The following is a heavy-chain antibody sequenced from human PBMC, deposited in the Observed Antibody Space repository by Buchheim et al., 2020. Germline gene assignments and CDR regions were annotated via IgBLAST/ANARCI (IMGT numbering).Heavy chain of an antibody. CDR1: GFTFSSYW. Sequence: EVQLVESGGGLVQPGGSLRLSCGASGFTFSSYWMSWVRQAPGKGLELVANIKHDGTAQFYVESVKGRFTISRDNAKNSLYLQMNSLRVEDTAVYYCSRAEDYWGQGTL. D-gene: IGHD1-14*01. J-gene: IGHJ4*02. CDR3: SRAEDY. CDR2: IKHDGTAQ. V-gene: IGHV3-7*01.